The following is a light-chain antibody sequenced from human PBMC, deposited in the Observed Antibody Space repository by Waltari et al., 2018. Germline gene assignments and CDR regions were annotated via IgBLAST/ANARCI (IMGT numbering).Light chain of an antibody. J-gene: IGLJ1*01. Sequence: QSALTQPASVSGSPGQSITISCTGPSSDVGVYNYVSWYQQHPGKAPKLMIYDVSKRPSGVSNRFSGSKSGNTASLTISGLQAEDEADYYCCSYAGSSTFVFGTGTKVTVL. CDR3: CSYAGSSTFV. V-gene: IGLV2-23*02. CDR2: DVS. CDR1: SSDVGVYNY.